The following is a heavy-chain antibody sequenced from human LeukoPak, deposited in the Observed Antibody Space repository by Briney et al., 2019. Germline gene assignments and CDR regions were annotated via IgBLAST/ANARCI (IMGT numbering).Heavy chain of an antibody. CDR1: GYTFTGYY. CDR3: ARDRFSADAFDI. V-gene: IGHV1-2*06. CDR2: INPNSGGT. D-gene: IGHD3-3*02. Sequence: ASVKVSCKASGYTFTGYYMHWVRQAPGQGLEWMGRINPNSGGTNYAQKFQGRVTMTRDTSIGTAYMELSRLRSDDTAVYYCARDRFSADAFDIWGQGTMVTVSS. J-gene: IGHJ3*02.